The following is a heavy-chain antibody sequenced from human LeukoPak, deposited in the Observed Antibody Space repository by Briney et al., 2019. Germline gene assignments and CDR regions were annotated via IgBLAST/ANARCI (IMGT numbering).Heavy chain of an antibody. Sequence: GGSLRLSCAASGFTVSSNFMTWVRQAPGKGLEYVSVIYSGGSTYYADSVKGRFTISRDNSKNTLYLQMNSLRAEDTAVYYCARGAVAAGRLDYWGQGTLLTVSS. CDR3: ARGAVAAGRLDY. CDR2: IYSGGST. CDR1: GFTVSSNF. V-gene: IGHV3-66*01. D-gene: IGHD6-19*01. J-gene: IGHJ4*02.